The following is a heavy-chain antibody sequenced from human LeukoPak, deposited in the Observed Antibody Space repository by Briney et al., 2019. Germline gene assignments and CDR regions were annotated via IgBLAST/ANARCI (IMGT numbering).Heavy chain of an antibody. V-gene: IGHV3-7*03. CDR3: ARGGGLDV. J-gene: IGHJ6*02. Sequence: PGGSLRLSCAASGFMFSSYGMNWARQAPGKGLEWVASINHNGDVNYYVDSVKGRFTISRDNAKNSLYLQMSNLRAEDTAVYFCARGGGLDVWGQGATVTVSS. CDR1: GFMFSSYG. CDR2: INHNGDVN. D-gene: IGHD3-16*01.